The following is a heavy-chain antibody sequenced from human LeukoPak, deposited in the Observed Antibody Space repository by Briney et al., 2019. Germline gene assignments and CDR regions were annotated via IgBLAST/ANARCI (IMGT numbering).Heavy chain of an antibody. CDR2: IYYSGST. D-gene: IGHD2-15*01. V-gene: IGHV4-59*01. J-gene: IGHJ3*02. Sequence: SETLSLTCTVSGGSISSYYWSWIRQPPGKGLEWIGYIYYSGSTNYNPSLKSRVTISVDTSKNQFSLKLSSVTAADTAVYYCARERIEGAFDIWGQGTMVTVSS. CDR3: ARERIEGAFDI. CDR1: GGSISSYY.